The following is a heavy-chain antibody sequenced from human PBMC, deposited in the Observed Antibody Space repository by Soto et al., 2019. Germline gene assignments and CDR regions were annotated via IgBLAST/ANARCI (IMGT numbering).Heavy chain of an antibody. Sequence: QVHLQESGPGLVKPSETLSLTCTVSGGSISSDNWWSWVRQTPGKGLEWIGEIFHTGTTKYNPSLQSRVTLSVDTSSNQFSLRLASVTAADTAVYYCVREGKVRPYYYGVDVWGQGTTVTVSS. J-gene: IGHJ6*02. CDR2: IFHTGTT. CDR3: VREGKVRPYYYGVDV. CDR1: GGSISSDNW. V-gene: IGHV4-4*02.